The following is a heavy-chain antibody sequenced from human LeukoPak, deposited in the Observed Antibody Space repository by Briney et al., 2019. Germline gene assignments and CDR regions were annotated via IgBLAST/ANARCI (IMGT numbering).Heavy chain of an antibody. D-gene: IGHD6-19*01. V-gene: IGHV4-39*07. CDR2: IYYSGST. CDR1: GGSISSSSYY. Sequence: PSETLSLTCTVSGGSISSSSYYWGWIRQPPGKGLEWIGSIYYSGSTYYNPSLKSRVTISVDTSKNQFSLKLSSVTAADTAVYYCARDLEAAGDFDYWGQGTLVTVSS. J-gene: IGHJ4*02. CDR3: ARDLEAAGDFDY.